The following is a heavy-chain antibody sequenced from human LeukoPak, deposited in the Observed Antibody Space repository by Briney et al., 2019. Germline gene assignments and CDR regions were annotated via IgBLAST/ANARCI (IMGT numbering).Heavy chain of an antibody. V-gene: IGHV1-2*02. CDR2: INPNSGGT. CDR1: GYTFTCYY. Sequence: ASVKLSFKASGYTFTCYYMHWVRHAPGQGLEWMGWINPNSGGTNYAKKCQGRVTMTRDTPISTAYMELSRLRSDDTAVYYCARGYYYYYMDVWGKGTTVTASS. CDR3: ARGYYYYYMDV. J-gene: IGHJ6*03.